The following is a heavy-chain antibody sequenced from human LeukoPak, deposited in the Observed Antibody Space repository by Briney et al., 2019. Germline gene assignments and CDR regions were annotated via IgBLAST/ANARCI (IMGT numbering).Heavy chain of an antibody. CDR3: ARDRGSSGWYEFDY. CDR2: IKQDGSRK. CDR1: GFTSGTYW. D-gene: IGHD6-19*01. J-gene: IGHJ4*02. Sequence: GGSLRLSCAASGFTSGTYWMSWVRQAQGKGLEWVGNIKQDGSRKYYVDAVRGRFTISRDNAKNSLYLQMNSLRAEYTAVYYCARDRGSSGWYEFDYWGQGTLVTASS. V-gene: IGHV3-7*01.